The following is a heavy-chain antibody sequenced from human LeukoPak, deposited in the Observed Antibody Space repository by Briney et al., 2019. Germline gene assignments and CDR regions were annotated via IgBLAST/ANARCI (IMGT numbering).Heavy chain of an antibody. CDR3: AKDYNYYDSSGYYYYFAYFDY. CDR2: ISGSGGST. J-gene: IGHJ4*02. CDR1: GFTFSSYG. Sequence: GGSLRLSCAASGFTFSSYGMSWVRQAPGKGPEWVSAISGSGGSTYYADSVKGRFTISRDNSKNTLYLQMNSLRAEDTAVYYCAKDYNYYDSSGYYYYFAYFDYWGQGTLVTVSS. D-gene: IGHD3-22*01. V-gene: IGHV3-23*01.